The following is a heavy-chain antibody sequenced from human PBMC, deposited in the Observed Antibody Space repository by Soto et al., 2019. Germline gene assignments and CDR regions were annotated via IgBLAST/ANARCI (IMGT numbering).Heavy chain of an antibody. CDR1: GYTFSSYG. CDR3: ARDGFTVISSGSFDY. J-gene: IGHJ4*02. CDR2: ISAGKGDT. Sequence: VQLVQSGAEVRKPGASVKVSCKASGYTFSSYGISWVRQAPGKGLEWMGWISAGKGDTNYAQKFQGRVSMTTDTSTSTAYMELRSLTSDGTAVYYCARDGFTVISSGSFDYWGQGTLVTVSS. V-gene: IGHV1-18*04. D-gene: IGHD1-26*01.